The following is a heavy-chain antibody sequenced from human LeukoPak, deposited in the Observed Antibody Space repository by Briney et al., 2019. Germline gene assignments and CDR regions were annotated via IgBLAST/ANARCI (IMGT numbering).Heavy chain of an antibody. CDR2: ISGGGGST. J-gene: IGHJ4*02. D-gene: IGHD1-26*01. CDR1: GFTFSSYA. Sequence: GGSLRLSCAASGFTFSSYAMSWVRQAPGEGLEWVSAISGGGGSTYYADSVKGRFTISRDNSKNTLYLQMNSLRAEDTAVYYCAKAGRYWDFDYWGQGTLVTVSS. CDR3: AKAGRYWDFDY. V-gene: IGHV3-23*01.